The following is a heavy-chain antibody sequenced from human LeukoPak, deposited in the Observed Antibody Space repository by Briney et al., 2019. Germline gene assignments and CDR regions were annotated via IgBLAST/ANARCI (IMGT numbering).Heavy chain of an antibody. J-gene: IGHJ5*02. CDR3: ARDGVEFYNWFDP. V-gene: IGHV3-74*01. CDR2: INSDGSST. Sequence: GSLRLSCAAPGFSFSNYWMHWVRQAPGKGLVWVSRINSDGSSTTYADSVKGRFTISRDNAKNTLYLQMNSLRAEDTAVYYCARDGVEFYNWFDPWGQGTLVTVSS. CDR1: GFSFSNYW. D-gene: IGHD2-21*01.